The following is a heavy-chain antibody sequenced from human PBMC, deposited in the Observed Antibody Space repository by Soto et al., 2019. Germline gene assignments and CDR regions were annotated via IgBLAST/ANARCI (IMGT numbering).Heavy chain of an antibody. Sequence: ASVKVSCKASGYTFTSYGISWVRQAPGQGLEWMGWISAYNGNTNYAQKLQGRVTMTTDTSTSTAYMELRSLRSDDTAVYYCARDIVVVPAAIPFDYWGQGTLVNVSS. CDR3: ARDIVVVPAAIPFDY. CDR2: ISAYNGNT. CDR1: GYTFTSYG. J-gene: IGHJ4*02. D-gene: IGHD2-2*01. V-gene: IGHV1-18*01.